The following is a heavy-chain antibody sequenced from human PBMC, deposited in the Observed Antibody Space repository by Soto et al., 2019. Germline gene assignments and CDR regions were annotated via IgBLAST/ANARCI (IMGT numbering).Heavy chain of an antibody. CDR3: ARQYCRSTSCYIGWFDP. V-gene: IGHV5-10-1*01. CDR2: IDPSDSYT. J-gene: IGHJ5*02. CDR1: GYNFGAYW. D-gene: IGHD2-2*02. Sequence: GEARKISCQGSGYNFGAYWIGWVRQMPGKGLEWMGRIDPSDSYTKHSPSFQGHVTISADKSISTAYLQWSSLKASDTAMYYCARQYCRSTSCYIGWFDPWGQGTLVTVSS.